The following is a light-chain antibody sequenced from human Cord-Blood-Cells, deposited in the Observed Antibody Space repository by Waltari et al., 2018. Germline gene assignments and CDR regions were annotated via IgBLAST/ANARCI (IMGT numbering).Light chain of an antibody. CDR3: CSYAGSYTLV. V-gene: IGLV2-11*01. Sequence: QSALTQPRSVSGSPGQSVTISCTGTRSDVGGYNYVSWYQQHPGKPPKLMIYDVSKRPSGVPDRFSGSKSCNTASLTISGLQAEDEADYYCCSYAGSYTLVFGGGTKLTVL. J-gene: IGLJ3*02. CDR1: RSDVGGYNY. CDR2: DVS.